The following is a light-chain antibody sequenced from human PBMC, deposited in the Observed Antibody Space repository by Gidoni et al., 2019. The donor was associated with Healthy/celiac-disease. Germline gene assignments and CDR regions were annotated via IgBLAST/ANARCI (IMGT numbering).Light chain of an antibody. J-gene: IGKJ1*01. CDR2: LGS. CDR3: MQALQTPWT. Sequence: DIEMTQSPLFLPVTPGEPASIPCRSSQSLLHSNGYNYLDWYLQKPGQSPLLLISLGSNRASGVPDRFSGSGSGTDFTLKISRVEAEDVGVYYCMQALQTPWTFGQGTKVEIK. V-gene: IGKV2-28*01. CDR1: QSLLHSNGYNY.